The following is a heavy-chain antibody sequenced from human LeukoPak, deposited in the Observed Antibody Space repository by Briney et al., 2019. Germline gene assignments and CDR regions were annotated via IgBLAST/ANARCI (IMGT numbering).Heavy chain of an antibody. Sequence: GGSLRLSCAASGFTFSRDWMSWVRQAPGKGLEWVAKIKQDGSDKYYVDSVKGRFTISRDNAKNSVSLQMNSLRAEDTAVYYCARAGLRLGELFFGYWGQGTLVTVSS. J-gene: IGHJ4*02. D-gene: IGHD3-16*01. CDR3: ARAGLRLGELFFGY. CDR1: GFTFSRDW. V-gene: IGHV3-7*01. CDR2: IKQDGSDK.